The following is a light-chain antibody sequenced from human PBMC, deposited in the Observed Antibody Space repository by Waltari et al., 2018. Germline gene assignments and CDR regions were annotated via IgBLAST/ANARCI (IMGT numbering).Light chain of an antibody. CDR3: VAWDGSLSGQWV. CDR2: ANN. V-gene: IGLV1-44*01. J-gene: IGLJ3*02. CDR1: SPNLGSHV. Sequence: QSVLTQPPSASGTPGQSVTISCSGGSPNLGSHVVTWFQQPPGTAPKVLIYANNQRPSGVPDRFSGSKSGTSASLAISGLQSEDEADYYCVAWDGSLSGQWVFGGGTKLTVL.